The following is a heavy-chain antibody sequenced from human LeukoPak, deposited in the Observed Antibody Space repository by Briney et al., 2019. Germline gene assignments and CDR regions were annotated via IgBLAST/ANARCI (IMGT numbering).Heavy chain of an antibody. V-gene: IGHV1-8*03. CDR3: ARSPRATTGGYYYYYMDV. J-gene: IGHJ6*03. CDR1: GYTFTSYD. Sequence: GASVKVSCKASGYTFTSYDINWVRQATGQGLEWMAWMNPNSGNTSYAQKFQGRVTITRNTSISTAHMELSSLRSEDTAVYYCARSPRATTGGYYYYYMDVWGKGTTVTVSS. CDR2: MNPNSGNT. D-gene: IGHD1-26*01.